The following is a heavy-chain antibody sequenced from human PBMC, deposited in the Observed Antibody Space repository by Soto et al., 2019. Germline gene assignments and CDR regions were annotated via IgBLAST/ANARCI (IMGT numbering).Heavy chain of an antibody. D-gene: IGHD2-2*01. V-gene: IGHV1-69*13. CDR2: IIPIFGTA. CDR3: ARDPIPLGPTRRSYCSSTSCYWIDYYGMDV. Sequence: GASVKVSCKASGGTFSSYAISWVRQAPGQGLEWMGGIIPIFGTANYAQKFQGRVTITADESTSTAYMELSSLRSEDTAVYYCARDPIPLGPTRRSYCSSTSCYWIDYYGMDVWGQGITVTVSS. J-gene: IGHJ6*02. CDR1: GGTFSSYA.